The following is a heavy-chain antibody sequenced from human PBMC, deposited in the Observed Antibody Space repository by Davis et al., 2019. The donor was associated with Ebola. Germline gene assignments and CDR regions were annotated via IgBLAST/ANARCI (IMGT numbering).Heavy chain of an antibody. J-gene: IGHJ4*02. D-gene: IGHD3-3*01. CDR2: TYFNSKYYS. CDR1: GDSVSGGSGG. V-gene: IGHV6-1*01. Sequence: HSQTLSLTCAISGDSVSGGSGGWNWVRQSPSRGLEWLGRTYFNSKYYSDYADSVRGRITINADPSKNQFSLQLNSVTPEDTAVYYCARGWLRGYLDYWGQGTLVTVSS. CDR3: ARGWLRGYLDY.